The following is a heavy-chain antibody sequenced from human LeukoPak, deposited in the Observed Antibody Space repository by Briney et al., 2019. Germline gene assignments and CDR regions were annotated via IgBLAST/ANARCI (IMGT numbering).Heavy chain of an antibody. CDR3: ARQLYNWFDP. J-gene: IGHJ5*02. Sequence: PSETLSLTCAVYGGSFSGYYWSWIRQPPGKGLEWIGEINHSGSTNYNPSLKGRVTISVDTSKNQFSLKLSSVTAADTAVYYCARQLYNWFDPWGQGTLVTVSS. CDR2: INHSGST. V-gene: IGHV4-34*01. CDR1: GGSFSGYY.